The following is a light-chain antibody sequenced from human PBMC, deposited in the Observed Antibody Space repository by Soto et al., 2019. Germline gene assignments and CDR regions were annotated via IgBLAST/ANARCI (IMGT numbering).Light chain of an antibody. J-gene: IGLJ1*01. Sequence: QSVLAQPPSASGSPGQSVTISCTGTSSDVGTYDYVSWYQQHPGKAPRLLIHGVHNRSPGISGRFSASKSGLTASLTISGLQAEDEADYYCTAFSANRVYLFGPGTKVTVL. V-gene: IGLV2-8*01. CDR1: SSDVGTYDY. CDR2: GVH. CDR3: TAFSANRVYL.